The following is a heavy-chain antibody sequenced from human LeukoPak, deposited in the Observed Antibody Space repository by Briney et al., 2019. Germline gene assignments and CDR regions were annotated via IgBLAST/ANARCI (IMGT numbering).Heavy chain of an antibody. Sequence: ASVKVSCKASGYTFTGYYMHWVRQAPGQGLEWMGWINPNSGGTNYAQKFQGRVTMTRDTSISTAHMELSRLRSDDTAVYYCASGTTYGRGYYFDYWGQGTLVTVSS. CDR1: GYTFTGYY. CDR2: INPNSGGT. J-gene: IGHJ4*02. V-gene: IGHV1-2*02. CDR3: ASGTTYGRGYYFDY. D-gene: IGHD2/OR15-2a*01.